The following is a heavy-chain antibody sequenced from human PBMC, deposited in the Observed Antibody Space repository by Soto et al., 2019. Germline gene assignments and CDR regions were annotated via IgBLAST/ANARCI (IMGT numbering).Heavy chain of an antibody. CDR2: AHHSGRT. CDR1: GGSMSSSNW. V-gene: IGHV4-4*02. CDR3: ARSEATGLDY. D-gene: IGHD1-26*01. Sequence: QVQLQESGPGLVKPSGTLSLTCTVSGGSMSSSNWWNWVRQSPGKGLEWIGEAHHSGRTNYNPSLKSRVTISVDKSKNHCSLNLSSVTAADTAVYYCARSEATGLDYWGQGTLVTVSS. J-gene: IGHJ4*02.